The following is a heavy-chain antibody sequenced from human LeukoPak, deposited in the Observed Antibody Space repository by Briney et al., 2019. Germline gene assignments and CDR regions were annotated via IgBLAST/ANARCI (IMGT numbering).Heavy chain of an antibody. CDR1: GYTFTSYG. V-gene: IGHV1-18*04. Sequence: ASVKVSCKASGYTFTSYGISWVRQAPGQGLEWMGWIGAYNGNTNYAQKLQGRVTMTTDTSTSTAYMELRSLRSDDTAVYYCARGSPLVRPPSGYFDYWGQGTLVTVPS. J-gene: IGHJ4*02. D-gene: IGHD6-13*01. CDR2: IGAYNGNT. CDR3: ARGSPLVRPPSGYFDY.